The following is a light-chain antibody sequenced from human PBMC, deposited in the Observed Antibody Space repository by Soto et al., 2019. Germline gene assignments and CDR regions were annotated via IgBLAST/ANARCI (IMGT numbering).Light chain of an antibody. CDR3: FLSYNGVHVV. CDR2: DTS. V-gene: IGLV7-46*01. J-gene: IGLJ2*01. CDR1: TGAVTSGHY. Sequence: QAVVTQEPSLTVSPGGTVTLTCGSSTGAVTSGHYPYWIQQKPGHAPRTLIYDTSNKHSWTPARFSGSLLGGKAALTLSGAQPEDEADYYCFLSYNGVHVVFGGGTKLTVL.